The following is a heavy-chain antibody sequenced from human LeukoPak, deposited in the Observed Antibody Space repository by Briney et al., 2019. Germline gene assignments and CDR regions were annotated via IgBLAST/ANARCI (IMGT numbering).Heavy chain of an antibody. V-gene: IGHV1-18*01. D-gene: IGHD3-10*01. CDR3: AEGIIDFTHYYGMDV. CDR1: GYTFTSYG. J-gene: IGHJ6*02. CDR2: ISAYNGNT. Sequence: ASVKVSCKASGYTFTSYGISWVRQAPGQGLEWMGWISAYNGNTNYAQKLQGRVTITADESTSTAYMELSSLRSEDTAVYYCAEGIIDFTHYYGMDVWGQGTTVTVSS.